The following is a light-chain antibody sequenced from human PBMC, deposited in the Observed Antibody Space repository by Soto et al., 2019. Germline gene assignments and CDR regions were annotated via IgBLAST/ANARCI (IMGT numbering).Light chain of an antibody. CDR1: SSDVGGYNY. J-gene: IGLJ1*01. CDR3: SSYTGSNTLEV. CDR2: DVT. Sequence: QSVLNQPASVSGSPGQSITISCTGTSSDVGGYNYVSWYQQHPGKAPKLMIYDVTNRPSGVSNRFSGSKSGNTASLTISGLQAEDEADYYCSSYTGSNTLEVFGTRTKVTVL. V-gene: IGLV2-14*03.